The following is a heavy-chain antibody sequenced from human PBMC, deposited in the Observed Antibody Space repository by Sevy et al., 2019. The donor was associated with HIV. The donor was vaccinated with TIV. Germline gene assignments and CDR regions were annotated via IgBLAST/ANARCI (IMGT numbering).Heavy chain of an antibody. D-gene: IGHD4-17*01. V-gene: IGHV3-48*03. J-gene: IGHJ4*02. CDR1: GFTFSSYE. Sequence: GGSLRLSCTASGFTFSSYEMNWVRQAPGKGLEWVSYICNSGSTIHYSDSVKGRFTISRYNAKNSLYLQMNSLRAEDTVVYYCARDLPPSATTVPHFDYWGRGTLVTVSS. CDR3: ARDLPPSATTVPHFDY. CDR2: ICNSGSTI.